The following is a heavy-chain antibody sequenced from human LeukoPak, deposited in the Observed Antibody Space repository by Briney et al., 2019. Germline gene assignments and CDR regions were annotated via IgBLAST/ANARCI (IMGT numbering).Heavy chain of an antibody. CDR1: GFTFVNSA. J-gene: IGHJ5*02. CDR3: AKDQHDFWSGNPLT. Sequence: SGGSLRLSCAASGFTFVNSAMTWVRQAPGKGLEWVSAIGGSGGGTYYADSVRGRFTISRDNSKNTLYLQMTSLRADDTAICYCAKDQHDFWSGNPLTWGQGTLVAASS. V-gene: IGHV3-23*01. CDR2: IGGSGGGT. D-gene: IGHD3-3*01.